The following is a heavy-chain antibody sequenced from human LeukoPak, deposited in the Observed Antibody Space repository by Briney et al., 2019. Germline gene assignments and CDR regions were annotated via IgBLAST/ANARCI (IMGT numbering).Heavy chain of an antibody. CDR1: GYTFTGYY. J-gene: IGHJ6*02. D-gene: IGHD3-9*01. CDR3: ARARGVLRYFDWLSSSETAMDV. Sequence: ASVKVSCKASGYTFTGYYMHWVRQAPGQGLEWMGWINPNSGGTNYAQKFQGRVTMTRDTSISTAYMELSRLRSDDTAVYYCARARGVLRYFDWLSSSETAMDVWGQGTTVTVSS. CDR2: INPNSGGT. V-gene: IGHV1-2*02.